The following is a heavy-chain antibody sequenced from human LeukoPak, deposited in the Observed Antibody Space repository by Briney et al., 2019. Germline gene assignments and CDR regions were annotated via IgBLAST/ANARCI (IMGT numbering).Heavy chain of an antibody. J-gene: IGHJ6*03. CDR2: IYYSGST. V-gene: IGHV4-59*01. CDR3: ARGHSSSWYSRVVFNYYYMDV. CDR1: GGSISSYY. D-gene: IGHD6-13*01. Sequence: SSETLSLTCTVSGGSISSYYWSWIRQPPGKGLEWIGYIYYSGSTNYNPSLKSRVTISVDTSKNQFSLKLSSVTAADTAVYYCARGHSSSWYSRVVFNYYYMDVWGKGTTVTISS.